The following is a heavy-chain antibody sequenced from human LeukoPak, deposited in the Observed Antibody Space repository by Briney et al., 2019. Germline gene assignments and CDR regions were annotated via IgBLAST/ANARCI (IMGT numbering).Heavy chain of an antibody. CDR3: ARIPHYYDSSGHDGPFDY. V-gene: IGHV4-34*01. J-gene: IGHJ4*02. CDR2: INHSGST. D-gene: IGHD3-22*01. Sequence: PSETLSLTCAVYGVSFSGYYWSWIRQPPGKGLEWIGEINHSGSTNYNPSLKSRVTISVDTSKNQFSLKLSSVTAADTAVYYCARIPHYYDSSGHDGPFDYWGQGTLVTVSS. CDR1: GVSFSGYY.